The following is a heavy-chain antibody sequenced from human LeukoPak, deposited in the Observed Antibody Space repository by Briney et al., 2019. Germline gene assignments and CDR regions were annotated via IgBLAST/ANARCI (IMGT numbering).Heavy chain of an antibody. J-gene: IGHJ4*02. V-gene: IGHV4-39*07. D-gene: IGHD5-12*01. CDR1: GGSINRSSYY. CDR3: ARSGSGYLRYYFDY. Sequence: SETLSLTCTVSGGSINRSSYYWVWIRQPPGKGLEWIGSIYYSGTMYYNASLKSRVTISVDTSKSQFSLKLSSVTAADTAVYYCARSGSGYLRYYFDYWGQGTLVTVSS. CDR2: IYYSGTM.